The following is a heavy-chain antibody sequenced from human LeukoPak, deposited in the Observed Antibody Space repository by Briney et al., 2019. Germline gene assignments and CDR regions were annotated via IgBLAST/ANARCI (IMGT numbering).Heavy chain of an antibody. CDR2: ISSSSSYI. Sequence: GGSLRLSCAASGFTFSSYSMNWVRQAPGKGLEWVSSISSSSSYIYYADSVKGRFTISRDNAKNSMYLQMNSLRAADTSVYSCARDRGTYYYESSGDCLLWGQGTLVTVSS. J-gene: IGHJ1*01. CDR3: ARDRGTYYYESSGDCLL. D-gene: IGHD3-22*01. CDR1: GFTFSSYS. V-gene: IGHV3-21*01.